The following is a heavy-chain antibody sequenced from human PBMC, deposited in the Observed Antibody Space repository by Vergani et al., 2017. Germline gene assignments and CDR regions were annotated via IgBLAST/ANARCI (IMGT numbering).Heavy chain of an antibody. V-gene: IGHV4-4*03. CDR1: GGSISTNNW. Sequence: QVQLQESGPGLVKPPGTLSLTCAVSGGSISTNNWWSWVRQPPGKGLEWIGEIYHSGNTNYNPSLKSRVTISVDKSKNQFSLKSISVTAADTAVYYCARDRGLDGDYHFDYWGQGILVTVSS. CDR3: ARDRGLDGDYHFDY. CDR2: IYHSGNT. D-gene: IGHD3-10*01. J-gene: IGHJ4*02.